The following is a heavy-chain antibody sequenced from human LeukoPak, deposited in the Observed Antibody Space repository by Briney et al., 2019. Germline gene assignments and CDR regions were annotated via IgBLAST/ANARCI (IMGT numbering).Heavy chain of an antibody. D-gene: IGHD2-21*02. V-gene: IGHV1-58*01. CDR1: GFTFTSSA. J-gene: IGHJ2*01. Sequence: ASVKVSCKASGFTFTSSAVQWVRQARGQRLEWIGWIVVGSGNTNYAQKFQERVTITRDMSSSTAYMELSSLRSEDTAVYYCAADPTWLHIVVEPARFDLWGRGTLVTVSS. CDR3: AADPTWLHIVVEPARFDL. CDR2: IVVGSGNT.